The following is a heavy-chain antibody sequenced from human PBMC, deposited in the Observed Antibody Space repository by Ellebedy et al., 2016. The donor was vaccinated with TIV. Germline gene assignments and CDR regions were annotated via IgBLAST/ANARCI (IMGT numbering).Heavy chain of an antibody. Sequence: ASVKVSCKASGGTFSSYAISWVRQAPGQGLEWMGGIIPIFGTENYAQKFQGRVTITADKSTSTAYMELSSLRSDDTAVYYCARSGAGAIWVYDAFDIWGQGTMVTVSS. D-gene: IGHD1-26*01. V-gene: IGHV1-69*06. CDR1: GGTFSSYA. J-gene: IGHJ3*02. CDR3: ARSGAGAIWVYDAFDI. CDR2: IIPIFGTE.